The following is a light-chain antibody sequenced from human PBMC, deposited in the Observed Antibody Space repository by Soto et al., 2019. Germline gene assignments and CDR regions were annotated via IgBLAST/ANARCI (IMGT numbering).Light chain of an antibody. CDR3: QHRSNWLA. CDR1: QRVSTY. Sequence: IVFTDSPSTLSLYPGERATLSCRASQRVSTYLAWYQQKPGQAPRLLIYDASNRATGIPARFSGSGSGTDFTLTISSLEPEDFAVYYCQHRSNWLAFGGGTKVDI. J-gene: IGKJ4*01. V-gene: IGKV3-11*01. CDR2: DAS.